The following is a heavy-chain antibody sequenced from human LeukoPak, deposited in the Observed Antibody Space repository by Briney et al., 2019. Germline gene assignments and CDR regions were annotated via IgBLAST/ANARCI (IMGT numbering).Heavy chain of an antibody. CDR3: ARVGCSSTSCYSGVGYYYYYMDV. Sequence: ASVKVSCKASGYTFTSYDINWVRQATGQGLEWMGWMNPNSGNTGYAQKLQGRVTMTTDTSTSTAYMELRSLRSDDTAVYYCARVGCSSTSCYSGVGYYYYYMDVWGKGTSVTISS. V-gene: IGHV1-8*02. J-gene: IGHJ6*03. CDR1: GYTFTSYD. D-gene: IGHD2-2*01. CDR2: MNPNSGNT.